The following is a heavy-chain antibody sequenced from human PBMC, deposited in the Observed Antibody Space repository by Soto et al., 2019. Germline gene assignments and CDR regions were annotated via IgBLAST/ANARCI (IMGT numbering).Heavy chain of an antibody. V-gene: IGHV3-13*01. Sequence: GGSLRLSCAASGFTFSSYDMHWVRQATGKGLGWVSAIGTAGDTYYPGSVKGRFTISRENAKNSLYLQMNSLRAGDTAVYYCARGSGYDDNYSYGMDVWGQGTTVTVSS. CDR1: GFTFSSYD. J-gene: IGHJ6*02. CDR3: ARGSGYDDNYSYGMDV. D-gene: IGHD5-12*01. CDR2: IGTAGDT.